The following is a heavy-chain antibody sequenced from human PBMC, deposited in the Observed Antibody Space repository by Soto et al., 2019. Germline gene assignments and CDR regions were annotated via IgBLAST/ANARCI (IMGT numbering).Heavy chain of an antibody. Sequence: EVQLVESGGGLVQPGRSLRLSCAASGFTFDDYAMHWVRQAPGKGLEWVSGISWNSGSIGYADSVKGRFTISRDNAKNSLYLQMNSLRAEDTALYYCAKDTTSNTIFAYYGMDVWGQGTTVTVSS. J-gene: IGHJ6*02. V-gene: IGHV3-9*01. D-gene: IGHD3-3*01. CDR2: ISWNSGSI. CDR3: AKDTTSNTIFAYYGMDV. CDR1: GFTFDDYA.